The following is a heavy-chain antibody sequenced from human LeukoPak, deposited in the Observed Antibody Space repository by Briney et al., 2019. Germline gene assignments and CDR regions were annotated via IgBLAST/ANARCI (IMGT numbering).Heavy chain of an antibody. CDR1: GVSISSTTLY. Sequence: SETLSLTCTVPGVSISSTTLYWGRVRQSPGKGLEWIATIYYSGTTYYNPSLKSRVTISVDTSKNQFSLKLTPVTAADTAIYYCAGAPAGGSDWLSPFDYWGQGTLVTVSS. V-gene: IGHV4-39*01. CDR3: AGAPAGGSDWLSPFDY. D-gene: IGHD3-9*01. J-gene: IGHJ4*02. CDR2: IYYSGTT.